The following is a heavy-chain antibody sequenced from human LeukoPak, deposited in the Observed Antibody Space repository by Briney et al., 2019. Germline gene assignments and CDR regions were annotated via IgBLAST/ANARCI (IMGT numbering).Heavy chain of an antibody. Sequence: GGSLRLSCAASGFTVSDNYMSWVRQAPGKGLEWVSVIYSRGDTYYADSVEGRFTISKDNSKNTLFLQMNSLRVKDTAIYYCARDAPQVPAAGVLASWGQGSLVTVSS. J-gene: IGHJ5*02. D-gene: IGHD6-13*01. CDR1: GFTVSDNY. V-gene: IGHV3-53*01. CDR3: ARDAPQVPAAGVLAS. CDR2: IYSRGDT.